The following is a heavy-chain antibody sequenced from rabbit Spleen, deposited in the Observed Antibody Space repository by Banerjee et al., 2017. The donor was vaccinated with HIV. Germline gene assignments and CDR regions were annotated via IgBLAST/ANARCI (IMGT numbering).Heavy chain of an antibody. CDR2: IYPAKGST. CDR3: ARDTSSSFSSYGMDL. Sequence: QEQLTETGGGLVQPGGSLTLSCKASGIDFTNYYITWVRQAPGKGLEWIGIIYPAKGSTDYASWVNGRFTISKTSSTTVTLQVTRLTAADTATYFCARDTSSSFSSYGMDLWGPGTLVTVS. CDR1: GIDFTNYY. V-gene: IGHV1S45*01. J-gene: IGHJ6*01. D-gene: IGHD1-1*01.